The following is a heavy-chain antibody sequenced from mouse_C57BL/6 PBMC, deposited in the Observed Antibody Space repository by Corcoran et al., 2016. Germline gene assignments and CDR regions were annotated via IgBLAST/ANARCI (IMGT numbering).Heavy chain of an antibody. V-gene: IGHV1-26*01. CDR2: INPNNGGT. Sequence: EVQLQQSGPELVKPGASVKISCKASGYTFTDYYMNWVKQSHGKSLEWIGDINPNNGGTSYNQKFKGKATLTVDKSSSTAYMELRSLTSEDSAVYYCAVDYYYAMDYWGQGTSVTVSS. D-gene: IGHD2-4*01. J-gene: IGHJ4*01. CDR1: GYTFTDYY. CDR3: AVDYYYAMDY.